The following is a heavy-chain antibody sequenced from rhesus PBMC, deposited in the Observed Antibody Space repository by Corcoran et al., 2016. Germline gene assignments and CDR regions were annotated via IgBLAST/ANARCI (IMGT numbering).Heavy chain of an antibody. CDR2: INSGGGST. V-gene: IGHV3S42*01. Sequence: EVQLVESGGGLAKPGGSLRLSCAASGFTFSSYGMKWVRQAPGKGLGGVSGINSGGGSTYYADSVKGRFTISRDNSKNTLSLQMNSLRAEDTAVYYCAKGPSWYFDYWGQGVLVTVSS. CDR3: AKGPSWYFDY. CDR1: GFTFSSYG. J-gene: IGHJ4*01. D-gene: IGHD1-1*01.